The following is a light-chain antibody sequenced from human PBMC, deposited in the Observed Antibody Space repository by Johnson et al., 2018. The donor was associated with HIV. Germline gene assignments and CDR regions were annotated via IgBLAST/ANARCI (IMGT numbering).Light chain of an antibody. Sequence: QSVLTQPPSVSAAPGQKVTISCSGSSSNIGNNYVSWYQQLPGTAPKLLIYENNKRPSGIPDRFSGSKSGTSATLGITGLQTGDEADYYCGTWDSSLSAGGYGVGTETKVTFL. CDR1: SSNIGNNY. CDR3: GTWDSSLSAGGYG. J-gene: IGLJ1*01. CDR2: ENN. V-gene: IGLV1-51*02.